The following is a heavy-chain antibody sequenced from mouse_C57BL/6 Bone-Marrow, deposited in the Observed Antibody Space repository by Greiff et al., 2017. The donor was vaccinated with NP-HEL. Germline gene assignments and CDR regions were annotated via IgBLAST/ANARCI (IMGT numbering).Heavy chain of an antibody. CDR3: ARWGGPFYYFDD. CDR2: IDPSDSYP. J-gene: IGHJ2*01. V-gene: IGHV1-69*01. CDR1: GYTFTSYW. Sequence: VQLQQPGAELVMPGASVKLSCKASGYTFTSYWMHWVKQRPGQGLEWIGEIDPSDSYPNYNQKFKGKSTFTVDKSSSTAYMQLSSLTAEDSAVYYCARWGGPFYYFDDWGQGTTLTVSS.